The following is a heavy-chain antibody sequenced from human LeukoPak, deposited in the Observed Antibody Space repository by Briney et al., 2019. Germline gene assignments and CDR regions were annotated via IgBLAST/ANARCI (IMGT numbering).Heavy chain of an antibody. D-gene: IGHD2-21*02. Sequence: GASVKVSCKASGYTFTGYYMHWVRQAPGQGLEWMGWINPNSGGTNHAQKFQGRVTMTRDTSISTAYMELSRLRSDDTAVYYCARDRLEIYYCGGDCPGAPSEYWGQGTLVTVSS. V-gene: IGHV1-2*02. CDR2: INPNSGGT. CDR3: ARDRLEIYYCGGDCPGAPSEY. J-gene: IGHJ4*02. CDR1: GYTFTGYY.